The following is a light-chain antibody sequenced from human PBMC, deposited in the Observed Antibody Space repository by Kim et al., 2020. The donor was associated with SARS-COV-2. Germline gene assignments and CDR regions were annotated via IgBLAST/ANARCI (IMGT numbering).Light chain of an antibody. Sequence: DIQMTQSPSSLSASVGDRATITCRTSQNINSHLNWYHQKPGRAPKLLIYAASTLQGGVPSRFSGSGSETDFTLTISSLQPEDFATYFCQQTYLSPFAFGPGTKVDIK. J-gene: IGKJ3*01. V-gene: IGKV1-39*01. CDR1: QNINSH. CDR2: AAS. CDR3: QQTYLSPFA.